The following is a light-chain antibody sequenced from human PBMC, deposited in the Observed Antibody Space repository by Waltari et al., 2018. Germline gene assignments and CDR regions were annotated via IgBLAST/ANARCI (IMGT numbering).Light chain of an antibody. V-gene: IGLV1-40*01. J-gene: IGLJ2*01. CDR2: GNS. Sequence: QSVLTQPPSVSGAPGQRVTISCTGSSSNIEAGYDVHWYQQLPGRAPKLLIYGNSNRPSGVPDLFSGSKSGTSASLAITGLQAEDEADYYCQSYHIRVRVPVFGGGTKLAVL. CDR3: QSYHIRVRVPV. CDR1: SSNIEAGYD.